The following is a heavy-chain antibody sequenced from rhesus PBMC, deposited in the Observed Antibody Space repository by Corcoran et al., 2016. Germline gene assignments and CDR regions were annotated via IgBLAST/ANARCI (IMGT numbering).Heavy chain of an antibody. CDR1: GGSISDDYY. CDR3: ARQGSYYYYGLDS. V-gene: IGHV4-106*01. J-gene: IGHJ6*01. CDR2: IYGSGGGT. D-gene: IGHD3-16*01. Sequence: QVQLQESGPGLVKPSETLSLTCAVSGGSISDDYYWSWIRQPPGKGLEWIGYIYGSGGGTNYNPSLKNQVTISIGASKNQFSLKLSSVTAADTAVYYCARQGSYYYYGLDSWGQGVVVTVSS.